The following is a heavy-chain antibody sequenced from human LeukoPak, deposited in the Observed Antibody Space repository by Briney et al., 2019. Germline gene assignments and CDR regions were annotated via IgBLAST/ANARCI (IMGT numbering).Heavy chain of an antibody. Sequence: KFGGSLEISCQGSGYNFTSYWIGWGRQVPGKGLEWMGIIYPGDSYTRYSPSFQGQVTISADKSISTAYLQWSSLKASDTAMYYCATLGYCSSTSCYSGWFDPWGQGTLVTVSS. CDR2: IYPGDSYT. D-gene: IGHD2-2*01. V-gene: IGHV5-51*01. J-gene: IGHJ5*02. CDR1: GYNFTSYW. CDR3: ATLGYCSSTSCYSGWFDP.